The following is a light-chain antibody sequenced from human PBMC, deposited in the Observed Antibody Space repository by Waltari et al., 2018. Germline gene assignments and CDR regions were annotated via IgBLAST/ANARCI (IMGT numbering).Light chain of an antibody. J-gene: IGLJ1*01. Sequence: QPVLTQPPSASASLGASVTLTCTLSSGYSNYKVDWYQQRPGKGPRFVMRVGNGGIVGSKGDGIPDRFSVLGSGLNRYLTIKNIQEEDESDYHCGADHGSGSNFVSYVFGTGTKVTVL. V-gene: IGLV9-49*01. CDR3: GADHGSGSNFVSYV. CDR1: SGYSNYK. CDR2: VGNGGIVG.